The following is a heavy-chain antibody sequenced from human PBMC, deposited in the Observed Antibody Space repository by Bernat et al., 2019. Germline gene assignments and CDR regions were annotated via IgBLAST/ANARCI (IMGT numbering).Heavy chain of an antibody. CDR1: GGSISSSSYY. J-gene: IGHJ3*02. CDR2: IYYSGST. CDR3: ARATTVTLPKYAFDI. Sequence: QLQLQESGPGLVKPSETLSLTCTVSGGSISSSSYYWGWIRQPPGKGLEWIGSIYYSGSTNYNPSLKSRVTISVDTSKNQFSLKLSSVTAADTAVYYCARATTVTLPKYAFDIWGQVTMVTVSS. D-gene: IGHD4-17*01. V-gene: IGHV4-39*07.